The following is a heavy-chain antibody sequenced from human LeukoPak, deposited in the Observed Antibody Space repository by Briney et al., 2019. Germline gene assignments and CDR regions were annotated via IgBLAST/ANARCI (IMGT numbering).Heavy chain of an antibody. Sequence: SETLSLTCTVSGGSISSGSYYWSWIRQPAGKGLEWIGSIYYSGSTYYNPSLKSRVTISVDTSKNQFSLKLSSVTAADTAVYYCARDPVAGTWDYIDVWGKGTTVTISS. CDR2: IYYSGST. J-gene: IGHJ6*03. D-gene: IGHD6-19*01. CDR3: ARDPVAGTWDYIDV. CDR1: GGSISSGSYY. V-gene: IGHV4-39*02.